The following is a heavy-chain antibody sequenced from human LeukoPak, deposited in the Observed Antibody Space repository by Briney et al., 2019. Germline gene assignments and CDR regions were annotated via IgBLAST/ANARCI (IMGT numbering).Heavy chain of an antibody. J-gene: IGHJ4*01. CDR1: GCTVSTNY. D-gene: IGHD3-22*01. V-gene: IGHV3-66*01. Sequence: AESLRLSCAASGCTVSTNYRSWVRQPPGKGLEWVSIIYSGDRKDYEDSLKGRFTISRDTSKNTLYLQLSSLRAEDTAVYYCARGLYYYDSSGYSLFDYWGHGTLVTVSS. CDR3: ARGLYYYDSSGYSLFDY. CDR2: IYSGDRK.